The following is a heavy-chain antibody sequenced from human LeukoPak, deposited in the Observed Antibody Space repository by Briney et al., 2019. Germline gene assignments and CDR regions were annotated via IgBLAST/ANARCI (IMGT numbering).Heavy chain of an antibody. CDR2: IWYDGSNK. CDR3: ARNYCGGDCWYYGMDV. D-gene: IGHD2-21*02. CDR1: GFTFSSYG. V-gene: IGHV3-33*01. J-gene: IGHJ6*04. Sequence: PGGSLRLSCAASGFTFSSYGMHWVRQAPGKGLEWVAVIWYDGSNKYYADSVKGRFTISRDNSKNTLYLQMNSLRAEDTAVYYCARNYCGGDCWYYGMDVWGKGTTVTVSS.